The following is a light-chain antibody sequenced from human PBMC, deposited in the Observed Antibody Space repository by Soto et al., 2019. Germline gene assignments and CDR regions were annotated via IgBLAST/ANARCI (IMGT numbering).Light chain of an antibody. Sequence: AIRMTQSPSSFSASTGDRVTITCRASQGISSYLAWYQQKPGKAPKLLIYAASTFQSGVPSRFSGSGSGTDFTLTISCLQSEDFATYYCQQYYSYPPWTFGQGTKVEIK. CDR3: QQYYSYPPWT. J-gene: IGKJ1*01. CDR1: QGISSY. CDR2: AAS. V-gene: IGKV1-8*01.